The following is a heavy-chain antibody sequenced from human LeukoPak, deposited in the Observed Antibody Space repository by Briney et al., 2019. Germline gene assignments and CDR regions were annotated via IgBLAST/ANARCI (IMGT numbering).Heavy chain of an antibody. CDR2: INHSGST. Sequence: SETLSLTCAVYGGSFSGYYWSWIRQPPGKGLEWIGEINHSGSTNYNPSLKSRVTISVDTSKSQFSLKLSSVTAADTAVYYCASGRGGSYDSSGYSPTDYWGQGTLVTVSS. D-gene: IGHD3-22*01. J-gene: IGHJ4*02. CDR3: ASGRGGSYDSSGYSPTDY. CDR1: GGSFSGYY. V-gene: IGHV4-34*01.